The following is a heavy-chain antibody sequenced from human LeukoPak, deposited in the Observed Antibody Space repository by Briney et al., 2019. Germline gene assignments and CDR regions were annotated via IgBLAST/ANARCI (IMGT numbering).Heavy chain of an antibody. CDR1: GFTFSRYW. Sequence: PGGSLRLSCAASGFTFSRYWMIWVRQAPGKGLEWVANIKEDGSEKYYVDSVKGRFTISRDNAKNSLYLQMNSLRAEDTAVYYCARSPRADFWSGYSAYYFDYWGQGTLVTVSS. CDR3: ARSPRADFWSGYSAYYFDY. D-gene: IGHD3-3*01. CDR2: IKEDGSEK. V-gene: IGHV3-7*01. J-gene: IGHJ4*02.